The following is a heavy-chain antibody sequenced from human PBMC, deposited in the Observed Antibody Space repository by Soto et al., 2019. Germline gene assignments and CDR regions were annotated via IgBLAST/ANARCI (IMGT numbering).Heavy chain of an antibody. J-gene: IGHJ3*01. CDR1: GFTFSSYA. D-gene: IGHD2-15*01. Sequence: EVQLLESGGGLVQPGGSLRLSCAASGFTFSSYAMSWVRQAPGKGLEWVSALTGSGGTTYYADSVKGRFTISRDNSKNTVYLQMNNLRAEDTAVYYCAKGGDEVVATHKDAFDVWGHGTMVTVSS. CDR3: AKGGDEVVATHKDAFDV. CDR2: LTGSGGTT. V-gene: IGHV3-23*01.